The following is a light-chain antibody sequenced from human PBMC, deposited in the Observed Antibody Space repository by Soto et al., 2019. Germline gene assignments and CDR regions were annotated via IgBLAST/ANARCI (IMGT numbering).Light chain of an antibody. V-gene: IGKV3D-15*01. CDR3: QQYDGSPK. Sequence: SAAVSDSTPERATRSCRASQSVSSNLAWYQQKPGQAPRLLIYGASSRTTGIPDRFSGSGSGTDFTLTISSLEPDDFAIYYCQQYDGSPKFAQGTKVEIK. CDR1: QSVSSN. CDR2: GAS. J-gene: IGKJ1*01.